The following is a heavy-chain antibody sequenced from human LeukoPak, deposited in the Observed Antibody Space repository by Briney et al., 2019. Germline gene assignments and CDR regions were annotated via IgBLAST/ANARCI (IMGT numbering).Heavy chain of an antibody. V-gene: IGHV3-11*01. Sequence: GGSLRLSCAASGFTFSDYYMSWIRQAPGKGLEWVSYISSSGSTIYYADSVKGRFAISRDISKNSLYLQMNSLRAEDTAVYYCAKVLRYFDWYDAFDIWGQGTMVTVSS. CDR1: GFTFSDYY. CDR2: ISSSGSTI. D-gene: IGHD3-9*01. J-gene: IGHJ3*02. CDR3: AKVLRYFDWYDAFDI.